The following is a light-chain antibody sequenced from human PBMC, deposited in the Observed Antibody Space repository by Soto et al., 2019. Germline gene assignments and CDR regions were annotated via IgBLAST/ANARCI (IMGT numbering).Light chain of an antibody. J-gene: IGKJ4*01. CDR3: QHYYNWPLIT. CDR1: QKISNT. V-gene: IGKV3-15*01. Sequence: EIVVTQSPATLSVSPGERATLSCRASQKISNTLAWYQHKPGQASRLLIYGVSTRATGIPARFSGSGSGTEFTLTISSLQPEDFAVYYCQHYYNWPLITFGGGTKVEIK. CDR2: GVS.